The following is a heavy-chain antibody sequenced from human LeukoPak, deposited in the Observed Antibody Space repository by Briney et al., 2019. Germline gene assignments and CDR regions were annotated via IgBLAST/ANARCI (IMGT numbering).Heavy chain of an antibody. J-gene: IGHJ4*02. D-gene: IGHD1-26*01. V-gene: IGHV5-51*01. CDR2: IYPGDSDT. CDR1: GFSFTNYW. Sequence: GESLKISCKGSGFSFTNYWIGWVRQMPGKGLEWMGIIYPGDSDTRYTPSFQGQVTISADKSISTAYLQWSSLKASDTAMYYCASAAPDSGFDYWGQGTLVTVSS. CDR3: ASAAPDSGFDY.